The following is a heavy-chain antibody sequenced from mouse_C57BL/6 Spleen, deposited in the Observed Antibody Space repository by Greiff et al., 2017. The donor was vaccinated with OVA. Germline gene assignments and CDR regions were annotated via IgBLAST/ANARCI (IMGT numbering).Heavy chain of an antibody. J-gene: IGHJ3*01. V-gene: IGHV1-15*01. CDR2: IDPETGGT. CDR3: TRLYGSSPFAY. D-gene: IGHD1-1*01. Sequence: QVQLQQSGAELVRPGASVTLSCKASGYTFTDYEMHWVKQTPMHGLEWIGAIDPETGGTAYNQKFKGKAILTADKSSSTAYMELRSLTSEDSAVYYCTRLYGSSPFAYWGQGTLVTVSA. CDR1: GYTFTDYE.